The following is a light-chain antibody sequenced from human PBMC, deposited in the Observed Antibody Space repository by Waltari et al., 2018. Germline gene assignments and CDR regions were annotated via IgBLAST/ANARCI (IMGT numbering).Light chain of an antibody. CDR2: EAS. J-gene: IGKJ2*01. Sequence: DIQMTQSPSTLSASVGDRVTITCRASQSISGWLAWYQQKPGTAPKLLIYEASSVESGGASRFSGSGAGTEFTLTVSSLQPDDFATYYCLQYDSYSYTFGQGTKLEIK. CDR3: LQYDSYSYT. CDR1: QSISGW. V-gene: IGKV1-5*03.